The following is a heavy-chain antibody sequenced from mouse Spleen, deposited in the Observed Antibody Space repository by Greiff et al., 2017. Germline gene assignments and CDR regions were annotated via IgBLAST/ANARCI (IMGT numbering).Heavy chain of an antibody. J-gene: IGHJ2*01. Sequence: VQLKESGPGLVKPSQSLSLTCSVTGYSITSGYYWNWIRQFPGNKLEWMGYISYDGSNNYNPSLKNRISITRDTSKNQFFLKLNSVTTEDTATYYCARERSSGNYYFDYWGQGTTPTVSS. V-gene: IGHV3-6*01. CDR1: GYSITSGYY. CDR2: ISYDGSN. CDR3: ARERSSGNYYFDY. D-gene: IGHD2-1*01.